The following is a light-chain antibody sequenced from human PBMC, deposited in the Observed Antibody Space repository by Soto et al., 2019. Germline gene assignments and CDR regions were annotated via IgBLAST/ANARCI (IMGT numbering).Light chain of an antibody. V-gene: IGKV3-20*01. Sequence: EIVLTQSPGTLSLSPRERATLSCRASQSVSVNSLAWYQQKGGQAPRLLIYAASTRATGVPDRFSGTGSGTDFALTISRLETDDSAVYYCQQYGGSPFTFGPGTKVDI. CDR2: AAS. CDR3: QQYGGSPFT. CDR1: QSVSVNS. J-gene: IGKJ3*01.